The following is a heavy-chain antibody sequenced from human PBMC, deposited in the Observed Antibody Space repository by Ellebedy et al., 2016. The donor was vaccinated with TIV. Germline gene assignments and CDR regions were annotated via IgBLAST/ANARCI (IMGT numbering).Heavy chain of an antibody. CDR2: ISYDGSTK. Sequence: PGGSLRLSCAASGFTFSSYVMHWVRQAPGKGLEWVASISYDGSTKYYADAVKGRFAISRDNSENTLYLQVNSLTTEDTAVYYCARDRPATVVAGALEYWGQGTLVTVSS. D-gene: IGHD3-22*01. CDR3: ARDRPATVVAGALEY. CDR1: GFTFSSYV. V-gene: IGHV3-30*09. J-gene: IGHJ4*02.